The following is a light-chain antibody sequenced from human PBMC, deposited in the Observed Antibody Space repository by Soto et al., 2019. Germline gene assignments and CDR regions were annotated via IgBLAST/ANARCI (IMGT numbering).Light chain of an antibody. CDR1: TRDIGVYGV. Sequence: QSVLTQPPSASRSPGQSVTISCTGTTRDIGVYGVGAWYHHHPGKAPRLTIYQVVQRPSGVPGCVSGYKSGNTASLTASGLQAADEGDYYCSLCTSGRTYVLGKGSKVTVL. CDR2: QVV. CDR3: SLCTSGRTYV. V-gene: IGLV2-8*01. J-gene: IGLJ1*01.